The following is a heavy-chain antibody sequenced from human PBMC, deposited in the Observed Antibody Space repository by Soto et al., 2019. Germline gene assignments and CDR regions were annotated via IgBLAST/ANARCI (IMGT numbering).Heavy chain of an antibody. V-gene: IGHV4-39*07. D-gene: IGHD6-13*01. Sequence: SETLSLTCSVSGDSINSDKYYWGWIRQPPGKGLEWIGSIYFRGNTYYNPSLQTRVTISLDKSKSQFSLKLNSVTAADTAVYYCARVTSIAAAGMADYWGQGTLVTVSS. CDR1: GDSINSDKYY. CDR2: IYFRGNT. CDR3: ARVTSIAAAGMADY. J-gene: IGHJ4*02.